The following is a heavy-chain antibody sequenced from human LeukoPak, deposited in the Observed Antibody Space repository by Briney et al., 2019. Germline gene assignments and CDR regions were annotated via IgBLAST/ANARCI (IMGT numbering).Heavy chain of an antibody. CDR1: GGTFSSYA. Sequence: GASVKVSCKASGGTFSSYAISWVRQAPGQGLEWMGGIIPIFGTANCAQKFQGRVTITADESTSTAYMELSSLRSDDTAVYYCARGRYCSSTSCLPPTHWGQGTLVTVSS. CDR2: IIPIFGTA. D-gene: IGHD2-2*01. V-gene: IGHV1-69*13. J-gene: IGHJ4*02. CDR3: ARGRYCSSTSCLPPTH.